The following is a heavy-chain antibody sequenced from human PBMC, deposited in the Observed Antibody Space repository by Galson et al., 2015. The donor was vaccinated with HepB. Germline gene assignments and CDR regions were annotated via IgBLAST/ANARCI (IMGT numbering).Heavy chain of an antibody. Sequence: SLRLSCAASGFTFSTYGMHWVRQAPGKGLEWVAVICRDGSNKYYVDSVKGRFTISRDTSKNTLYLQMNSLRAEDTAVYYCARETMVLNWYFDLWGRGTLVTVSS. CDR2: ICRDGSNK. CDR3: ARETMVLNWYFDL. V-gene: IGHV3-33*01. D-gene: IGHD4/OR15-4a*01. J-gene: IGHJ2*01. CDR1: GFTFSTYG.